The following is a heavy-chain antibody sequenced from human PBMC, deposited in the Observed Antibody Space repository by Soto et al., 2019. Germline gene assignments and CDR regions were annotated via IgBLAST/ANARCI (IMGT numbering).Heavy chain of an antibody. CDR2: IYYSGST. Sequence: SETLSLTCTVSGGSISSSSYYWGWIRQPPGKGLEWIGSIYYSGSTYYNPSLKSRVTISVDTSKNQFSLKLSSVTAADTAVYYCAGHPSGDGGYDSDYWGQGTLVTVSS. CDR1: GGSISSSSYY. CDR3: AGHPSGDGGYDSDY. V-gene: IGHV4-39*01. D-gene: IGHD5-12*01. J-gene: IGHJ4*02.